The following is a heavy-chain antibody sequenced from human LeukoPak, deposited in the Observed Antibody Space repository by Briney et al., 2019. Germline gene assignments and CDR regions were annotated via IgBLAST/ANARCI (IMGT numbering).Heavy chain of an antibody. J-gene: IGHJ3*02. CDR3: ARDPLNCSSTSCTVGAFDI. D-gene: IGHD2-2*01. CDR1: GFTFSSYW. CDR2: IKQDGSEK. Sequence: PRGSLRLSCAASGFTFSSYWMSWVRQAPGKGLEWVANIKQDGSEKYYVYSVKGRFTISRDNAKNSLYLQMNSLRAEDTAVYYCARDPLNCSSTSCTVGAFDIWGQGTMVTVSS. V-gene: IGHV3-7*01.